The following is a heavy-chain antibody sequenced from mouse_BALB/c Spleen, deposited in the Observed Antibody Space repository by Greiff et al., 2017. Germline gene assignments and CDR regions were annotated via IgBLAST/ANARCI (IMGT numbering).Heavy chain of an antibody. CDR1: GYTFTSYD. V-gene: IGHV1S56*01. CDR2: IFPGDGRT. CDR3: ARSEGYSDV. J-gene: IGHJ1*01. Sequence: VQLQQSGTVLARPGASVKMSCKASGYTFTSYDINWVRQRPEQGLEWIGWIFPGDGRTKYNEKFKGKATLTTDKSSSTAYMQLSRLTSEDSAVYFCARSEGYSDVWGAGTTVTVSS.